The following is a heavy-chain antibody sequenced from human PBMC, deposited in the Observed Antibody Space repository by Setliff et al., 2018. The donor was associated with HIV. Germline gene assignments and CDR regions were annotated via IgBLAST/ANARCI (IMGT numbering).Heavy chain of an antibody. CDR3: ARPGLGYSYGGKIDP. CDR2: IYYSGST. V-gene: IGHV4-39*01. CDR1: GGSISSSSYY. J-gene: IGHJ5*02. D-gene: IGHD5-18*01. Sequence: SETLSLTCTVSGGSISSSSYYWGWIRQPPGKGLEWIGSIYYSGSTYYNPSLKSRVTISVDTSKNQFSLKLSSVTAADTAVYYCARPGLGYSYGGKIDPWGQGTLVTVSA.